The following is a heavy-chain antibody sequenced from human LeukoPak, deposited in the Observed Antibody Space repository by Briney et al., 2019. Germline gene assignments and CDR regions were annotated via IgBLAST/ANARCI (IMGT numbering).Heavy chain of an antibody. V-gene: IGHV3-33*01. CDR2: IWYDGSNK. Sequence: GGSLRLSCAASGFTFSSYGMHWVRQAPGKGLEWVAVIWYDGSNKYYADSVKGRFTISRDNSKNTLYLQMNSLRAEDTAVYYCARDRDRIADYYFDYWGQGTLVTVSS. D-gene: IGHD6-13*01. CDR1: GFTFSSYG. CDR3: ARDRDRIADYYFDY. J-gene: IGHJ4*02.